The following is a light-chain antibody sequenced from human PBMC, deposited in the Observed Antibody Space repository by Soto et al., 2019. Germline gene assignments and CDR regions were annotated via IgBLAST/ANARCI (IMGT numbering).Light chain of an antibody. CDR1: QTIITW. Sequence: DIQLTQSPSTLSASVGDRVTITCRASQTIITWLAWYQQKPGKAPKLLISKASSLESGVPSRFSGSGSGTEFTLPITSRQPDDSATYYCQQYHVFSWTFGQGTKVEVE. J-gene: IGKJ1*01. CDR2: KAS. CDR3: QQYHVFSWT. V-gene: IGKV1-5*03.